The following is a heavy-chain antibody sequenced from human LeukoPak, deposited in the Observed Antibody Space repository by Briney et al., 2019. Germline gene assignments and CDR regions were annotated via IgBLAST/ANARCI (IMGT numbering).Heavy chain of an antibody. V-gene: IGHV3-21*01. Sequence: GGSLRLSCAASGFIFSGLSKKWVRQATGKGLEWGSTISSSSSYIYYADSVKCRFTISRDNAKNSLYLQMNSLRAEDTAVYYCAREYYWGQGTLVTVSS. CDR3: AREYY. CDR1: GFIFSGLS. J-gene: IGHJ4*02. CDR2: ISSSSSYI.